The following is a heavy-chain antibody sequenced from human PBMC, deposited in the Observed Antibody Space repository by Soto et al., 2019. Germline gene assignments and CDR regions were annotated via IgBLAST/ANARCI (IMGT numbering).Heavy chain of an antibody. CDR3: AKGGYCSSTSCYSYDAFDI. D-gene: IGHD2-2*02. V-gene: IGHV3-23*01. CDR1: GFTFSSYA. CDR2: ISGSGGSK. J-gene: IGHJ3*02. Sequence: GGSLRLSCAASGFTFSSYAMSWVRQAPGKGLEWVSAISGSGGSKYYADSVKGRFTISRDNSKNTLYLQMNSLRAEDTAVYYCAKGGYCSSTSCYSYDAFDIWGQGTMVTVSS.